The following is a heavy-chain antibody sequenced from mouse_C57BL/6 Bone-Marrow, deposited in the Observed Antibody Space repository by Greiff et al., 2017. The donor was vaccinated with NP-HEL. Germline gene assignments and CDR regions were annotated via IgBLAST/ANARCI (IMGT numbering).Heavy chain of an antibody. Sequence: QVQLQQSGAELVKPGASVKLSCKASGYTFTSYWMHWVKQRPGQGLEWIGMIHPNSGSTNYNEKFKSKATLTVDKSSSTAYMQLSSLTSEDSAVYYCARIWYGSSYGAYWGQGTLVTVSA. CDR3: ARIWYGSSYGAY. V-gene: IGHV1-64*01. CDR2: IHPNSGST. J-gene: IGHJ3*01. CDR1: GYTFTSYW. D-gene: IGHD1-1*01.